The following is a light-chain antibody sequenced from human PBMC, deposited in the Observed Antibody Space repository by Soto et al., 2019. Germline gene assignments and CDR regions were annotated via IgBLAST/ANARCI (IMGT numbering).Light chain of an antibody. CDR2: GAS. V-gene: IGKV3-15*01. Sequence: EILMTQSPATLSVSPGETATLSCRASQSVSTKLAWYQQKLGQAPRVLIYGASTRATGIPARFTGSGSGTEFILTITSLQSEDSAVYYCQEYNTWPWTFGQGTKVDIK. CDR1: QSVSTK. CDR3: QEYNTWPWT. J-gene: IGKJ1*01.